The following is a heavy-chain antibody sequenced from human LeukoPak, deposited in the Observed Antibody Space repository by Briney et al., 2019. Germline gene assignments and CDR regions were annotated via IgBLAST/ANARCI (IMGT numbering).Heavy chain of an antibody. CDR2: ISSSSSYI. D-gene: IGHD3-22*01. Sequence: GGSLRLSCAASGFTFSSYSMNWVRQAPGKGLEWVSSISSSSSYIYYADSVKGRFTISRDNAKNSLYLQMNSLRAEDTVVYYCARVGYYDSSGYRAFDIWGQGTMVTVSS. V-gene: IGHV3-21*01. J-gene: IGHJ3*02. CDR1: GFTFSSYS. CDR3: ARVGYYDSSGYRAFDI.